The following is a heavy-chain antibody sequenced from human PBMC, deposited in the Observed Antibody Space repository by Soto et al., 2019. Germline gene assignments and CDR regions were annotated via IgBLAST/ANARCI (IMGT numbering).Heavy chain of an antibody. D-gene: IGHD6-19*01. CDR3: AKQVTPHSSGCPYAFDI. CDR1: GFTFSSYG. CDR2: ISYDGSNK. V-gene: IGHV3-30*18. Sequence: QVQLVESGGGVVQPGRSLRLSCAVSGFTFSSYGMHWVRQAPGKGLEWVAVISYDGSNKYYADSVKGRFTISRDNSKNTLHLQMNSLRAEDTAVYYCAKQVTPHSSGCPYAFDIWGQGTMVSVSS. J-gene: IGHJ3*02.